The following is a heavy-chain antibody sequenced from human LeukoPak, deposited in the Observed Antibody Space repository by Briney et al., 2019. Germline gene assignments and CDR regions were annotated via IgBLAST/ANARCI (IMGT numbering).Heavy chain of an antibody. D-gene: IGHD3-10*01. CDR3: SRGRGELLDY. Sequence: ASVKVSCKASGYTFTSYYMHWVRQAPGQGLEWMGIINPSGGSTSYAQKLQGRVTMTRDTSTSTVYMELSRRRSEDTAGYYSSRGRGELLDYWGQGTLVTVSS. V-gene: IGHV1-46*01. CDR1: GYTFTSYY. CDR2: INPSGGST. J-gene: IGHJ4*02.